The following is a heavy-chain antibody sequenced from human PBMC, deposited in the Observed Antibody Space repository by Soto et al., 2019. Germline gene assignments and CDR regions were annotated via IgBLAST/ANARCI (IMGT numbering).Heavy chain of an antibody. CDR3: AKDQPITGTSSDY. CDR2: ISYDGSNK. V-gene: IGHV3-30*18. D-gene: IGHD1-20*01. Sequence: SLRLSCAASGFTFSIYGMHWVRQAPGKGLEWVAVISYDGSNKYYADSVKGRFTISRDNSKNTLYLQMDSLRAEDTAVYYCAKDQPITGTSSDYWGQGTLVTVSS. J-gene: IGHJ4*02. CDR1: GFTFSIYG.